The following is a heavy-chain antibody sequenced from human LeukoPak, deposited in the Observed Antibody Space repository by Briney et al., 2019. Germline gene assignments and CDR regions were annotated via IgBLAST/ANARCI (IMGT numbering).Heavy chain of an antibody. D-gene: IGHD3-10*01. V-gene: IGHV3-11*01. J-gene: IGHJ4*02. CDR2: ISSSGSTI. CDR1: GFTFSDYY. CDR3: AGRWGTVVRGVIDY. Sequence: GGSLRLSCAASGFTFSDYYMSWIRQAPGKGLEWVSYISSSGSTIYYADSVKGRFTISRDNSKNTLYLQMSSLRAEDTAVYYCAGRWGTVVRGVIDYWGQGTLVTVSS.